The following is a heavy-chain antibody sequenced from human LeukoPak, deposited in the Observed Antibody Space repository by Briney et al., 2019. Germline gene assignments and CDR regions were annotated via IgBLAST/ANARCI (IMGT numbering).Heavy chain of an antibody. CDR2: ISISGSTI. J-gene: IGHJ6*03. Sequence: PGGSLRLSCAASGFTFSSYEMNWVRQAPGKGLEWVSYISISGSTIYYADSVKGRFTISRDNAKNSLYLQMNSLRAEDTAVYYCARDRSMAAAGHYYYYYYMDVWAKGTTVTVSS. V-gene: IGHV3-48*03. CDR3: ARDRSMAAAGHYYYYYYMDV. D-gene: IGHD6-13*01. CDR1: GFTFSSYE.